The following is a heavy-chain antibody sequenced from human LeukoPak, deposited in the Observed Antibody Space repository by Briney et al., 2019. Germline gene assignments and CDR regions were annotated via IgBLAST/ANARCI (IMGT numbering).Heavy chain of an antibody. CDR2: INHSGST. D-gene: IGHD3-22*01. J-gene: IGHJ1*01. Sequence: SETLSLTCAVYGGSFSGYYWSWIRQPPGKGLEWIGEINHSGSTNYNPSLKSRVTISVDTSKNQSSLKLSSVTAADTAVYYCARRPHYYDSSGYRIRYFQHWGQGTLVTVSS. CDR1: GGSFSGYY. V-gene: IGHV4-34*01. CDR3: ARRPHYYDSSGYRIRYFQH.